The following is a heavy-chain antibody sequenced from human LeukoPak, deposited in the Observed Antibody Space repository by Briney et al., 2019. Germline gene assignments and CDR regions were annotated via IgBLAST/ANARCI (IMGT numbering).Heavy chain of an antibody. CDR2: INTGNGNT. CDR1: GYIFTSYP. D-gene: IGHD5-18*01. Sequence: ASVKVSCKASGYIFTSYPIHWVRQAPGQRLEWMGWINTGNGNTKYSQKFEGRVTVTRDTSATAAYMELSSLRSEDTAVYYCARDRAMADYWGQGTLVTVSS. V-gene: IGHV1-3*04. CDR3: ARDRAMADY. J-gene: IGHJ4*02.